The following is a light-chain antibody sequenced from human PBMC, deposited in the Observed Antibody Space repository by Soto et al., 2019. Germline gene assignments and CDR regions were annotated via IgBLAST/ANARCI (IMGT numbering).Light chain of an antibody. Sequence: QLVLTQSPSASASLGASVKLTCSLSSGHSTYDIAWYQQQPEKGPRYLMRLNGDGSHSKGDGIPDRFSGSSSGAERYLTISSLQSEDEADYYCQTWGTGIQVVFGGGTKVTVL. J-gene: IGLJ2*01. CDR2: LNGDGSH. CDR1: SGHSTYD. CDR3: QTWGTGIQVV. V-gene: IGLV4-69*02.